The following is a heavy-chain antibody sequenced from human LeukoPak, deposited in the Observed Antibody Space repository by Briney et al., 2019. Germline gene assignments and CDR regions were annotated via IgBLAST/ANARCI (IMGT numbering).Heavy chain of an antibody. V-gene: IGHV1-2*02. CDR3: TSSDYTSSDY. Sequence: VPSMKVSCKASGYTFTDYYMHWVRQAPGQGLEWMGWIDPRIRGTNLARKFQGRVTMTRDTSISTAYMELSRLTSDDTAVYYCTSSDYTSSDYWGQGTRVTVSS. CDR2: IDPRIRGT. CDR1: GYTFTDYY. J-gene: IGHJ4*02. D-gene: IGHD2-2*02.